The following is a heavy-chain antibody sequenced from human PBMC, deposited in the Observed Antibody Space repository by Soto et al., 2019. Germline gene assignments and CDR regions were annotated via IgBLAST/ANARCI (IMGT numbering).Heavy chain of an antibody. CDR3: ARAATTYGSGSYDYYGMDV. Sequence: SETLSLTCTVSGDSISSYYWSWIRQPPGKGLEWIGYIYNSGSTNYNPSLKSRVTISLDTSKNQFSLKLTSVTAADTAVYYCARAATTYGSGSYDYYGMDVWGQGTTVTVSS. CDR2: IYNSGST. V-gene: IGHV4-59*12. CDR1: GDSISSYY. D-gene: IGHD3-10*01. J-gene: IGHJ6*02.